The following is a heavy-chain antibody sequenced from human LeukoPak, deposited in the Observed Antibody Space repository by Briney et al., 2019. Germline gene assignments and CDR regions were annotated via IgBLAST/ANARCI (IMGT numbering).Heavy chain of an antibody. V-gene: IGHV4-4*07. CDR3: ARDFGEYQLLYGYYYYYMDV. CDR1: GGSISSYY. D-gene: IGHD2-2*02. CDR2: IYTSGST. Sequence: SETLSLTCTVSGGSISSYYWSWIRQPAGKGLEWIGRIYTSGSTNYNPSLKSRVTMSVDTSKNQFSLKLSSVTAADTAVYYCARDFGEYQLLYGYYYYYMDVWGKGTTVTVSS. J-gene: IGHJ6*03.